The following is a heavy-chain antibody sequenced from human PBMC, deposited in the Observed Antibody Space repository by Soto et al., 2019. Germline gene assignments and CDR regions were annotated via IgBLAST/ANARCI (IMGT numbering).Heavy chain of an antibody. J-gene: IGHJ1*01. CDR1: GYTFTSYG. CDR2: ISAYNGNT. D-gene: IGHD3-22*01. CDR3: AREVWETYYYDSSGRTGEYFQH. V-gene: IGHV1-18*01. Sequence: ASVKVSCKASGYTFTSYGISWVRQAPGQGLEWMGWISAYNGNTNYAQKLQGRVTMTTDTSTSTAYMELRSLRSDDTAVYYCAREVWETYYYDSSGRTGEYFQHWGQGTLVTVSS.